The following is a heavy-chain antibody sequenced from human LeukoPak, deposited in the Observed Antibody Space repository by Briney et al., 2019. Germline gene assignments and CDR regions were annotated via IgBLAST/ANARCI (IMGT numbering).Heavy chain of an antibody. J-gene: IGHJ4*02. D-gene: IGHD3-10*01. CDR1: GFTFSSHG. V-gene: IGHV3-30*02. Sequence: PGGSLRLSCAASGFTFSSHGIHWVRQAPGKGLEWVAFIRYDGNNEYYADSVKGRFTISRDNSKNTLYLQMNSLRVDDTSVYYCARVMSRGVTSTPDYWGQGTLVTVSS. CDR3: ARVMSRGVTSTPDY. CDR2: IRYDGNNE.